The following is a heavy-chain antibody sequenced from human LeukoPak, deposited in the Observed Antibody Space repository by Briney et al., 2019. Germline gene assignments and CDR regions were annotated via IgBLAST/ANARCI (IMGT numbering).Heavy chain of an antibody. Sequence: GGTLRLSCAASGFTFSSYWMHWVRQPPGKELVWVSRINSDGSSTSYADSVKGRFTISRDNAKNTLYLQMNSLRAEDTAVYYCARRSPTGYFDYWGQGTLVTVSS. D-gene: IGHD4-17*01. J-gene: IGHJ4*02. CDR1: GFTFSSYW. V-gene: IGHV3-74*01. CDR2: INSDGSST. CDR3: ARRSPTGYFDY.